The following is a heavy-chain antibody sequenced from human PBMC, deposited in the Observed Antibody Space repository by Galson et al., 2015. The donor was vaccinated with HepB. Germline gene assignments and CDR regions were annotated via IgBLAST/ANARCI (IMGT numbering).Heavy chain of an antibody. CDR2: ISYDGSNK. CDR1: GFTFSSYA. D-gene: IGHD3-3*01. Sequence: SLRLSCAASGFTFSSYAMHWVRQAPGKGLEWVAVISYDGSNKYYADSVKGRFTISRDNSKNTLYLQMNSLRAEDTAVYYCAREDGSLRFLEWFQGPNWFDPWGQGTLVTVSS. V-gene: IGHV3-30*04. J-gene: IGHJ5*02. CDR3: AREDGSLRFLEWFQGPNWFDP.